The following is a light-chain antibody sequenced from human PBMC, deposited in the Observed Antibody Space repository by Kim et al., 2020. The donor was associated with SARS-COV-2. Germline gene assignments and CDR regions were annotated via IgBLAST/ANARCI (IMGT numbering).Light chain of an antibody. CDR3: HQYGSSLWT. J-gene: IGKJ1*01. CDR1: QSVSNSY. V-gene: IGKV3-20*01. CDR2: GAS. Sequence: PGERATLSFRASQSVSNSYLAWYQQKPGQAPRLLMYGASSRATGIPDRFSGSGSGTDFTLTISRLEPEDFAVYFCHQYGSSLWTFGQGTKVDIK.